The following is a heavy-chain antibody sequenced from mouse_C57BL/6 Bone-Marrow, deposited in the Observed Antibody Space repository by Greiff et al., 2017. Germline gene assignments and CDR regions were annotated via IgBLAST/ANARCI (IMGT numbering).Heavy chain of an antibody. CDR1: GYTFTSYT. Sequence: QVQLQQSGAELARPGASVKMSCKASGYTFTSYTMHWVKQRPGQGLEWIGYINPSSGYTKYNQKFKDKATLTADKSSSTAYMQLSSLTSEDSAVYYCARGYDYDYAMDYWGQGTSVTVSS. CDR3: ARGYDYDYAMDY. J-gene: IGHJ4*01. D-gene: IGHD2-4*01. V-gene: IGHV1-4*01. CDR2: INPSSGYT.